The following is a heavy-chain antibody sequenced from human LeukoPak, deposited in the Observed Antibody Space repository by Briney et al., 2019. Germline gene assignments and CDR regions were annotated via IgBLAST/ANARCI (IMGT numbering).Heavy chain of an antibody. D-gene: IGHD6-19*01. CDR1: GYTFTSYG. J-gene: IGHJ4*02. V-gene: IGHV1-18*01. Sequence: GASVKISCKASGYTFTSYGISWVRQAPGQGLEWMGWISAYNGNTNYAQKLQGRVTMTTDTSTSTAYMELRSLRSDDTAVYYCARDLGGRRSSGWRQTAYWGQGTLVTVSS. CDR2: ISAYNGNT. CDR3: ARDLGGRRSSGWRQTAY.